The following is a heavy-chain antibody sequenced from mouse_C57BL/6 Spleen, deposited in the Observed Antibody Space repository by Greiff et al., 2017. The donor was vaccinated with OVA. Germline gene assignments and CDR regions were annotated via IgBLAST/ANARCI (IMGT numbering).Heavy chain of an antibody. J-gene: IGHJ2*01. V-gene: IGHV1-64*01. CDR3: ARGGPSPFDY. CDR2: IHPNSGST. D-gene: IGHD1-1*02. CDR1: GYTFTRYW. Sequence: QVQLQQPGAELVKPGASVKLSCKASGYTFTRYWMHWVKQRPGQGLEWIGMIHPNSGSTNYNEKFKSKATLTVDKSSITAYMQLSSLTSEDSAVYYCARGGPSPFDYWGQGTTLTVSS.